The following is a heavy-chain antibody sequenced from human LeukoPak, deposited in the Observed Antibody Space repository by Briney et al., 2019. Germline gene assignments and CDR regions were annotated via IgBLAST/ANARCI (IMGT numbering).Heavy chain of an antibody. CDR2: INPGDSDT. CDR1: GYSFTSYW. CDR3: ARRDGAAAGLDY. J-gene: IGHJ4*02. V-gene: IGHV5-51*01. D-gene: IGHD6-13*01. Sequence: GESLKISCKGSGYSFTSYWMGWVRQMTGKGLEWMGIINPGDSDTRYSPSFQGKVTITTDKSISTAYLQWSSLKASDTAMYYCARRDGAAAGLDYWGQGTLVTVSS.